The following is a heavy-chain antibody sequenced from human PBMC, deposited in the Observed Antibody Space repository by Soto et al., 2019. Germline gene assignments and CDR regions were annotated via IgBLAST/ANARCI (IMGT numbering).Heavy chain of an antibody. CDR1: GFTFDDYA. CDR3: AKGGYDSSGYYLDY. Sequence: GGSLRLSCAASGFTFDDYAMHWVRQAPGKGLEWVSGISWNSGSIGYADSVKGRFTISRDNAKNSLYLQMNSLRAEDTALYYCAKGGYDSSGYYLDYWGQGTLVTVSS. CDR2: ISWNSGSI. J-gene: IGHJ4*02. V-gene: IGHV3-9*01. D-gene: IGHD3-22*01.